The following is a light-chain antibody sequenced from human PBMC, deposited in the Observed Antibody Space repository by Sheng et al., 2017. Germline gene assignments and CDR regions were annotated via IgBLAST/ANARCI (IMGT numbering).Light chain of an antibody. J-gene: IGLJ3*02. CDR3: GTWDNSLSIWV. V-gene: IGLV1-51*01. Sequence: QSVLTQPPSVSAAPGQKVTISCSGSSSNIGNNYVSWYQQLPGTAPKFLIYDNKKRPSGIPDRFSGSKSGTSATLGITGLQTGDEADYYCGTWDNSLSIWVFGGGTKLTVL. CDR2: DNK. CDR1: SSNIGNNY.